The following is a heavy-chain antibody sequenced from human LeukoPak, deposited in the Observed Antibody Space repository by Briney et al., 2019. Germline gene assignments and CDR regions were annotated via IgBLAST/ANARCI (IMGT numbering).Heavy chain of an antibody. CDR2: INHSGST. D-gene: IGHD3-10*01. V-gene: IGHV4-34*01. J-gene: IGHJ5*02. CDR1: GGSFSGYY. Sequence: SETLSLTWAVYGGSFSGYYWSWIRQPPGKGLEWIGEINHSGSTNYNPALKSRATIPVDRSKNQFSLKLSCVTAADTAVYYCARSANRGVLRRWFDPWGQGTLVTVS. CDR3: ARSANRGVLRRWFDP.